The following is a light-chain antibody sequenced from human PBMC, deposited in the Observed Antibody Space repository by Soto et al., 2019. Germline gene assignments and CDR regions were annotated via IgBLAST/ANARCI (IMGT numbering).Light chain of an antibody. CDR1: QSVRYG. V-gene: IGKV1-5*01. J-gene: IGKJ3*01. Sequence: DVHMTQYPSTLSASVGDRVTITCRASQSVRYGLAWYQQKPGKAPKLLIHDASTLESGVPSRFRGGGSGQEFTLTISGLQPDDCATYYCQQCGLSLGPGTKGEMK. CDR3: QQCGLS. CDR2: DAS.